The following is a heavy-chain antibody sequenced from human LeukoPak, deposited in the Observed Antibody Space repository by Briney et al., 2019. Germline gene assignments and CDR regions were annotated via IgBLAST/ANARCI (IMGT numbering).Heavy chain of an antibody. V-gene: IGHV3-30*04. CDR2: ISYDGSNK. J-gene: IGHJ4*02. CDR3: ARGLVVVTATLIY. CDR1: GFTFSSYA. Sequence: GGSLRLSCAASGFTFSSYAMHWVRQAPGKGLEWVALISYDGSNKYYADSVKGRFTISRDNSKNTLYLQMNSLRAEDTAVYYCARGLVVVTATLIYWGQGTLVTVSS. D-gene: IGHD2-21*02.